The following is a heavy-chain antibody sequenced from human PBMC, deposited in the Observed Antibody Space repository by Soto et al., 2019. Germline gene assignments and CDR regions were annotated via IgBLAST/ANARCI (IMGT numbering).Heavy chain of an antibody. CDR3: ASGIVVKPRAHDAFDV. D-gene: IGHD2-2*01. V-gene: IGHV5-51*07. CDR1: GYTFTNHW. Sequence: GASLKISCKGSGYTFTNHWIGLVHQMPEIGLEWIGIIYPGDSDTRYSTSFQGQVTIAADKSLTTAYLKWRSLQASDTAMFFCASGIVVKPRAHDAFDVWGQGTMVTVSS. CDR2: IYPGDSDT. J-gene: IGHJ3*01.